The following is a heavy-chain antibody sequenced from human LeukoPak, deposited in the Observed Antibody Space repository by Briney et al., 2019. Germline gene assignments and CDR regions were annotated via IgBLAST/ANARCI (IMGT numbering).Heavy chain of an antibody. CDR1: GFTFSSYG. CDR3: ARGISSSWSIDY. CDR2: IWYDGSNK. V-gene: IGHV3-33*01. D-gene: IGHD6-13*01. Sequence: GGTLRLSWAASGFTFSSYGMHWVRQAPGKGLEWVAVIWYDGSNKYYADSVKGRFTISRDNSKNTLYLQMNSLRAEDTAVYYCARGISSSWSIDYWGQGTLVTVSS. J-gene: IGHJ4*02.